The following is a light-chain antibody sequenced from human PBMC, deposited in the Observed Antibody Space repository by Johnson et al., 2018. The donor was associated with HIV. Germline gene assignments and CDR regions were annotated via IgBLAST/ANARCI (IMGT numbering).Light chain of an antibody. Sequence: SVLTQPPSVSAAPGQKVTISCSGSNSNIGNNYVSWYQQLPGTAPKLLIYGNDKRPSGIPDRFSGSKSGTSATLGITGLQTGDEADYYCATWHTSLRPVGVFGTVTTVTVL. J-gene: IGLJ1*01. CDR2: GND. CDR3: ATWHTSLRPVGV. V-gene: IGLV1-51*01. CDR1: NSNIGNNY.